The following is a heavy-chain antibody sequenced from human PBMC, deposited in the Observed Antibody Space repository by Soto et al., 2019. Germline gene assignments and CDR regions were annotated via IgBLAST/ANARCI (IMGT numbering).Heavy chain of an antibody. D-gene: IGHD3-10*01. Sequence: ASVKVSCKASGYTFTSYGISWVRQAPGQGLEWMGWISAYNGNTNYAQKHQGRVTMTTDTSTSTAYMELRSLRSDDTAVYYCARVGYYGSGSYAPNYYYYYMDVWGKGTTVTVSS. CDR3: ARVGYYGSGSYAPNYYYYYMDV. CDR1: GYTFTSYG. V-gene: IGHV1-18*01. J-gene: IGHJ6*03. CDR2: ISAYNGNT.